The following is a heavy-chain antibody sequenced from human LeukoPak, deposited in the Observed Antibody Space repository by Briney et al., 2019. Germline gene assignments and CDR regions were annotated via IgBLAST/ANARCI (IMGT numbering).Heavy chain of an antibody. Sequence: GESLKISCKGSGYSFTSYWIGWVCQMPGKGLEWMGIIYPGDSDTRYSPSFQGQVTISADKSISTAYLQWSSLKASDTAMYYCARSHYYDSSGYQALDIWGQGTMVTVSS. CDR3: ARSHYYDSSGYQALDI. CDR2: IYPGDSDT. D-gene: IGHD3-22*01. CDR1: GYSFTSYW. V-gene: IGHV5-51*01. J-gene: IGHJ3*02.